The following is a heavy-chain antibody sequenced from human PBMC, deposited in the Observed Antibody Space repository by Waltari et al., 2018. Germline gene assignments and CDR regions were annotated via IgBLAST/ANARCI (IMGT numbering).Heavy chain of an antibody. V-gene: IGHV5-51*01. J-gene: IGHJ4*02. Sequence: EVQLEQSGAEVKKPGESLKISCNGSGYRFSKYWIGWVRPMPGKGLEWMGVIYPGDSNTKYSLSFQGQVTISADTSISTAYLQWSSLKASDTAIYFCARQNIHSYGYGYFDFWGQGTLVTVSS. CDR3: ARQNIHSYGYGYFDF. CDR2: IYPGDSNT. D-gene: IGHD5-18*01. CDR1: GYRFSKYW.